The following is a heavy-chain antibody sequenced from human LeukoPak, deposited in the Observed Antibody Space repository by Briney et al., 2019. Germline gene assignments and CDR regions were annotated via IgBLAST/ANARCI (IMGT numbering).Heavy chain of an antibody. CDR2: VSISSSYI. CDR1: GLSFTSHS. CDR3: ARVTPYYGSGSYSEPIDY. Sequence: GGSLRLSCAASGLSFTSHSMIWVRQAPGKGLEWVSSVSISSSYIYYADSVKGRFTISRDNAKNSLFLQMNSLRAEDTAVYYCARVTPYYGSGSYSEPIDYWGQGTLVTVSS. D-gene: IGHD3-10*01. J-gene: IGHJ4*02. V-gene: IGHV3-21*01.